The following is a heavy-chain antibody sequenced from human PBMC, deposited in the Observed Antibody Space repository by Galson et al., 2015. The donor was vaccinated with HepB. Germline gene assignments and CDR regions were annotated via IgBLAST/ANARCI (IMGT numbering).Heavy chain of an antibody. V-gene: IGHV3-48*01. J-gene: IGHJ4*02. D-gene: IGHD2-21*01. CDR2: ISSSSTI. CDR1: GFTFSSYS. CDR3: ARDSLWSVD. Sequence: SLRLSCAASGFTFSSYSMNWVRQAPGKGLEWVSYISSSSTIYYADSVKGRFTISRDNAKNSLYLQMNSLRAEDTAVYYCARDSLWSVDWGQGTLVTVSS.